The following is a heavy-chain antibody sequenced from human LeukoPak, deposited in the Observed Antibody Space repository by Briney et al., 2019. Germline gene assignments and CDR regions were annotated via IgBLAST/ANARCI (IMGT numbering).Heavy chain of an antibody. CDR3: ARLPKRIATPPDY. Sequence: SETLSLTCTVSGGSISSSPYYWGWIRQPPGKGLEWIGTIYYSGSTYYNPPLKSRVTISVDTSKNQFSLKLSSVTAADTAVYYCARLPKRIATPPDYWGQGTLVTVSS. CDR1: GGSISSSPYY. CDR2: IYYSGST. J-gene: IGHJ4*02. V-gene: IGHV4-39*07. D-gene: IGHD6-13*01.